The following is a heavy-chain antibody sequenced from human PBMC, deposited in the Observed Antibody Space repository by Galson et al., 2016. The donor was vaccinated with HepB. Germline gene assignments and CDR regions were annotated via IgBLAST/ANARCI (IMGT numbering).Heavy chain of an antibody. CDR3: ASRDGYNYGEFDY. CDR1: GGSVSSASYY. Sequence: ETLSLTCTVSGGSVSSASYYWSWIRQSPGRGLEWIGYIYCTGNKKYNPSLKSRVTISLDTSKNQVSLKLSSVTAADTAIYYCASRDGYNYGEFDYWGQGTLVTVSS. V-gene: IGHV4-61*01. CDR2: IYCTGNK. D-gene: IGHD5-24*01. J-gene: IGHJ4*02.